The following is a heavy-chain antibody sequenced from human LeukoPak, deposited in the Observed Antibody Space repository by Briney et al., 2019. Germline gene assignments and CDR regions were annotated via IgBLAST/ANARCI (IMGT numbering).Heavy chain of an antibody. J-gene: IGHJ4*02. CDR1: GFTFSSYW. CDR3: ARLLDDY. D-gene: IGHD2-15*01. Sequence: PGGSLRLSCAASGFTFSSYWMHWVRQAPGKGLVWVSGINGDGTITNYADSVKGRFTISRDNAKNTVYLQMNSLRAEDTAVYYCARLLDDYWGQGTLVTVSS. V-gene: IGHV3-74*01. CDR2: INGDGTIT.